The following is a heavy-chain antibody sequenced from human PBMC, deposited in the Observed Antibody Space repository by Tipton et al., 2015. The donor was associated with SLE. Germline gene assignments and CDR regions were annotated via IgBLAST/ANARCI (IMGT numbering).Heavy chain of an antibody. Sequence: TLSLTCTVSGGSISSHYWSWIRQPPGKGLEWIGYIDDSGNTDYTPSLKSRVTISVDRSKNQFSLKLGSVTAADTAVYYCAREGYYDNSGYYPLFDSWGQGILVTVSS. J-gene: IGHJ4*01. CDR3: AREGYYDNSGYYPLFDS. CDR2: IDDSGNT. V-gene: IGHV4-59*11. D-gene: IGHD3-22*01. CDR1: GGSISSHY.